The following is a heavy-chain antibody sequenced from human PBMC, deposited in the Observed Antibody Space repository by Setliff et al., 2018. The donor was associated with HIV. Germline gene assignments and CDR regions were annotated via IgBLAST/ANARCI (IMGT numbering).Heavy chain of an antibody. D-gene: IGHD5-12*01. Sequence: SETLSLTCTVSGGSISSGDHYWSWIRQPPGKGLEWIGEINHSGSTNYNPSLKSRVTISLDRSKTQFSLKLSSVTAADTAVYYCARSPLYSGYERYYFDYWGQGTLVTVSS. CDR3: ARSPLYSGYERYYFDY. V-gene: IGHV4-39*07. CDR2: INHSGST. J-gene: IGHJ4*02. CDR1: GGSISSGDHY.